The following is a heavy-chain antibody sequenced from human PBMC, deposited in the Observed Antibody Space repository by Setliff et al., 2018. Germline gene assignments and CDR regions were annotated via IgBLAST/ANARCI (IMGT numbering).Heavy chain of an antibody. J-gene: IGHJ4*02. CDR3: AGGRRYDYGWDFDY. V-gene: IGHV4-38-2*02. CDR2: ISHSGST. Sequence: PSDTLSLTCTVSGYSISSGHYWGWIRQPPGKGLEWIGSISHSGSTYYNPSLRSRVTISLDTSKNQFSPKLTSVTAADTAVYYCAGGRRYDYGWDFDYWGQGTLVTVSS. CDR1: GYSISSGHY. D-gene: IGHD4-17*01.